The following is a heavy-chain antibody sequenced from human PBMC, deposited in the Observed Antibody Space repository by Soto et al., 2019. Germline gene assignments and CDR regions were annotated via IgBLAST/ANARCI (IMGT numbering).Heavy chain of an antibody. CDR3: ARDLYNYDRSGWADAFEM. CDR1: GYIFSSYG. V-gene: IGHV1-18*04. CDR2: ISPYNGDT. J-gene: IGHJ3*02. D-gene: IGHD3-22*01. Sequence: QVQLVQSGAEVRKPGASVKVSCKASGYIFSSYGISWVRQAPGQGLEWMGWISPYNGDTNYAQKLQGRVTMTTDTSTSTAYMELRSLRSDDTAVYYCARDLYNYDRSGWADAFEMWSQGTMVTVSS.